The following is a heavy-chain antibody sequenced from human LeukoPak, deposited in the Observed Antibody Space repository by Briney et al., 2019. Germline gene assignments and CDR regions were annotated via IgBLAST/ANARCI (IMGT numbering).Heavy chain of an antibody. CDR1: GFTFSSYA. CDR2: ISASSGTT. J-gene: IGHJ4*02. D-gene: IGHD2-21*01. Sequence: PGGSLRLSCAASGFTFSSYAMSWVRQAPGKGLEWVSVISASSGTTSYADSVKGRFTISRDNSKNTLFLQINSLRADDTAVYHCAKGVRAPAGPFFDYWGQGTLVTVSS. V-gene: IGHV3-23*01. CDR3: AKGVRAPAGPFFDY.